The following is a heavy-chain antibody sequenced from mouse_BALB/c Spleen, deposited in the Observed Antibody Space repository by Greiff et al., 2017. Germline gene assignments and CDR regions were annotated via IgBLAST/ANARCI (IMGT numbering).Heavy chain of an antibody. D-gene: IGHD1-1*02. V-gene: IGHV3-6*02. CDR3: ARRGGTGDYFDY. CDR1: GYSITSGYY. CDR2: ISYDGSN. J-gene: IGHJ2*01. Sequence: LVESGPGLVKPSQSLSLTCSVTGYSITSGYYWTWLRQCPGNKLEWMGYISYDGSNNYNPSLKNRISSTRDTSKNQVFLKLNSVTTEDTATYYCARRGGTGDYFDYWGQGTTLTVSS.